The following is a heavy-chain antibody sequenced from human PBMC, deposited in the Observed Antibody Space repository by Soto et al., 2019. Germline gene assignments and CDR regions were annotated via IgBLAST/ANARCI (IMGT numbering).Heavy chain of an antibody. D-gene: IGHD5-18*01. V-gene: IGHV1-46*01. CDR2: INPSGGST. CDR1: GYTFTSYY. Sequence: PSVKVSCKASGYTFTSYYMHWVRQAPGQGLEWMGIINPSGGSTSYAQKFQGRVTMTRDTSTSTVYMELSSLRSEDTAVYYCAREEDTAMVPYYYYYGMDVWGQGTTVTVSS. J-gene: IGHJ6*02. CDR3: AREEDTAMVPYYYYYGMDV.